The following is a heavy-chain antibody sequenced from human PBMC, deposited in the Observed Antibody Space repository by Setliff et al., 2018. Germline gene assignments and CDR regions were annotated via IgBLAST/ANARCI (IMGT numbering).Heavy chain of an antibody. CDR2: INHSGST. Sequence: SETLSLTCAVYGGSFSGYYWSWIRQPPGKGLEWIGEINHSGSTNYNPSLKSRVTISVDTPKNQFCLKLSSVTAADTAVYYCARGQKGVWGVMTDFDYWGQGTLVTVSS. D-gene: IGHD3-10*01. J-gene: IGHJ4*02. V-gene: IGHV4-34*01. CDR3: ARGQKGVWGVMTDFDY. CDR1: GGSFSGYY.